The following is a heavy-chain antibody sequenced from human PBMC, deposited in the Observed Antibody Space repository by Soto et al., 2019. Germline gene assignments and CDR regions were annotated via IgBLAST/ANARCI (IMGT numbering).Heavy chain of an antibody. Sequence: GGSLRLSCAASGFTFSSYAMHWVRQAPGKGLEYVSAISSNGGSTYYANSVKGRFTISRDNSKNTLYLQMNSLRAEDTAVYYCARDFWSGFQTIYGMDVWGQGTTVTVSS. V-gene: IGHV3-64*01. J-gene: IGHJ6*02. CDR1: GFTFSSYA. CDR2: ISSNGGST. CDR3: ARDFWSGFQTIYGMDV. D-gene: IGHD3-3*01.